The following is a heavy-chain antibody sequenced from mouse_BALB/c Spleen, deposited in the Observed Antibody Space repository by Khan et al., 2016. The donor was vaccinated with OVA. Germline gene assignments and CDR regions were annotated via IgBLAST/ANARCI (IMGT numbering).Heavy chain of an antibody. Sequence: EVQLQESGPDLVKPSQSLSLTCTVTGYSITSGYSWHWIRQFPGNKLEWMGYIYYRGTTNYNPSLKSRISITRDTSKNQFFLQLNSVTTEDTATYYSVRDGNYFDCWGQGTTLTVSS. CDR2: IYYRGTT. J-gene: IGHJ2*01. CDR3: VRDGNYFDC. CDR1: GYSITSGYS. V-gene: IGHV3-1*02. D-gene: IGHD1-1*01.